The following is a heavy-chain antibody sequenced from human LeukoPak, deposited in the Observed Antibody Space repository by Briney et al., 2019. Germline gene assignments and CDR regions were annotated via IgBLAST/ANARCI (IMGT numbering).Heavy chain of an antibody. CDR3: ARRLTQYDCFDP. CDR2: TYYRSTWYN. V-gene: IGHV6-1*01. Sequence: SQTLSLTCAISGDSVSSNSVNWNWIRQSPSRGLEWLGRTYYRSTWYNDYAVSVRGRITVNPDTSKNQFSLHLNSVTPEDTAVYYCARRLTQYDCFDPWGQGILVIVSS. CDR1: GDSVSSNSVN. D-gene: IGHD2-2*01. J-gene: IGHJ5*02.